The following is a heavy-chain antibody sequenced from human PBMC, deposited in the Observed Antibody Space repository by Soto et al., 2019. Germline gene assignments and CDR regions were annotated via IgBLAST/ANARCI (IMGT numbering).Heavy chain of an antibody. D-gene: IGHD3-3*01. Sequence: QVQLVQSGAEVKKPGSSVKVSCKASGGTFSNHAISWVRQAPGQGLEWLGGIIPTLGTPNYAQKFQGRVTVTADEYTSTAYMELSRLTSEDTAVYYCARAAFRSGYYGYYYGMDVWGQGTAVNV. CDR3: ARAAFRSGYYGYYYGMDV. CDR2: IIPTLGTP. V-gene: IGHV1-69*01. J-gene: IGHJ6*02. CDR1: GGTFSNHA.